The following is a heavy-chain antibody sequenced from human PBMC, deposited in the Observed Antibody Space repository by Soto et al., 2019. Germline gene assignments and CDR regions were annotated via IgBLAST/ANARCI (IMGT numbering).Heavy chain of an antibody. Sequence: QVQLVQSGAEVKKPGSSVKVSCKASGGTFSSYAISWVRQAPGQGLEWMGGIIPIFGTANYAQKFQGRVTITADESTSTAYMELSSLRSEDTAVYYCARFPIPCSTSCYVEWYNWFDPWGQGTLVTVSS. CDR2: IIPIFGTA. CDR1: GGTFSSYA. J-gene: IGHJ5*02. D-gene: IGHD2-2*01. CDR3: ARFPIPCSTSCYVEWYNWFDP. V-gene: IGHV1-69*01.